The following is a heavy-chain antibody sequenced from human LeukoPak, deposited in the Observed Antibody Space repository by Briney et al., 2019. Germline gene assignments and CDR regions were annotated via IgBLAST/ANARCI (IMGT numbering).Heavy chain of an antibody. CDR3: ARRCGGSCFYAFDI. CDR1: GFTVSSNY. Sequence: GGSLRLSCAASGFTVSSNYMGWVHQAPGKGLEWVSVIYSDGSTYYADSVKGRFTISRDNSKNTLYLQMNSLRAEDTAVYYCARRCGGSCFYAFDIWGQGTMVTVSS. V-gene: IGHV3-66*01. D-gene: IGHD2-15*01. J-gene: IGHJ3*02. CDR2: IYSDGST.